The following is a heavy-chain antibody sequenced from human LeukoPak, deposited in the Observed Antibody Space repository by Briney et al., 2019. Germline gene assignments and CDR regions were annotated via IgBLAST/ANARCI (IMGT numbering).Heavy chain of an antibody. Sequence: PGGSLRLSCAASGFTFSSYWMSWVRQAPGKGLEWVANIKQDGIERYYVDSVKGRFTISRDNAKNSLYLQMNSLRAKDTAVYYCARRRCTSTSCFADYWGQGTLVTVSS. D-gene: IGHD2-2*01. CDR3: ARRRCTSTSCFADY. CDR2: IKQDGIER. CDR1: GFTFSSYW. V-gene: IGHV3-7*01. J-gene: IGHJ4*02.